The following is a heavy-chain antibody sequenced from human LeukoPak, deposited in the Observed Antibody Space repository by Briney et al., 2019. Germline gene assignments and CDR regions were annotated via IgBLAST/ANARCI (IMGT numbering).Heavy chain of an antibody. V-gene: IGHV3-11*06. D-gene: IGHD2-8*01. CDR1: GFTFSDYY. CDR2: IGSASSYT. CDR3: ARGQYCTNGVCYDAFDI. J-gene: IGHJ3*02. Sequence: GGSLRLSCAASGFTFSDYYMSWIRQAPGKGLEWVSYIGSASSYTSYADSVKGRFTISRDNAKNSLYLQMNSLRAEDTAVYYCARGQYCTNGVCYDAFDIWGQGTTVTVSS.